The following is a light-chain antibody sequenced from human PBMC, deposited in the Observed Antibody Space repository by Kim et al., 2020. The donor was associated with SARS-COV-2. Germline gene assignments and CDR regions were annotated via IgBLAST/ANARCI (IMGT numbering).Light chain of an antibody. CDR2: GAS. CDR1: QSVSSS. Sequence: LSPGERATLSCRASQSVSSSLAWYQQKPGQAPRLLIYGASTRATGIPARFSGSGSGTEFTLTISSLQSEDFAVYYCQQYNNWPHTFGGGTKVDIK. V-gene: IGKV3-15*01. CDR3: QQYNNWPHT. J-gene: IGKJ4*01.